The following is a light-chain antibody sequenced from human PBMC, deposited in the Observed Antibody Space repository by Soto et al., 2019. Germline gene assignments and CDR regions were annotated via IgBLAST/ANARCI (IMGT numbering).Light chain of an antibody. CDR1: QSISSY. CDR3: QQTFTFPLT. Sequence: DIQMTQSPSSLSASVGDRVTITCRASQSISSYLHLYQQKPGKAPKLLIYTASSLQSGVPSRFSGRGSGTDFTLTISTLQPEDFATYYCQQTFTFPLTFGGGTKVEIK. CDR2: TAS. V-gene: IGKV1-39*01. J-gene: IGKJ4*01.